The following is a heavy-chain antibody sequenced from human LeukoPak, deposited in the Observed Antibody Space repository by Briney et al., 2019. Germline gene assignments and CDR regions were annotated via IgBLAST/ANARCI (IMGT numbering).Heavy chain of an antibody. CDR3: AREARYSSSWVGYMDV. CDR1: GGSISSGGYY. V-gene: IGHV4-31*03. CDR2: IYYSGST. J-gene: IGHJ6*03. Sequence: SETLSLTCTVSGGSISSGGYYWSWIRQHPGKGLEWIGYIYYSGSTYYNPSPKSRVTISVDTSKNQFSLKLSSVTAADTAVYYCAREARYSSSWVGYMDVWGKGITVTVSS. D-gene: IGHD6-13*01.